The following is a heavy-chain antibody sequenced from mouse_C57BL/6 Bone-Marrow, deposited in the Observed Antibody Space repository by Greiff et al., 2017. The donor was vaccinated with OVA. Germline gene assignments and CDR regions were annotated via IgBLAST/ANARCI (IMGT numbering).Heavy chain of an antibody. Sequence: VQLQQSGPELVKPGASVKLSCKASGYTFTSYDINWVKQRPGQGLEWIGWIYPRDGSTKYNEKFKGKATLTVDTSSSTAYMELHSLTSEDSAVYFCARRGYYGSSYVWYFDVWGTGTTVTVSS. V-gene: IGHV1-85*01. CDR3: ARRGYYGSSYVWYFDV. D-gene: IGHD1-1*01. J-gene: IGHJ1*03. CDR2: IYPRDGST. CDR1: GYTFTSYD.